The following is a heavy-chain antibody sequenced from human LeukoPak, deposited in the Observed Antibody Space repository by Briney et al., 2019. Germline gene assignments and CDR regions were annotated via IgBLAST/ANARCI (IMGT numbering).Heavy chain of an antibody. V-gene: IGHV3-11*01. CDR1: GFTFSDYY. D-gene: IGHD3-10*01. Sequence: GGSLRLSRAASGFTFSDYYMSWIRQAPGKGLEWVSYISSSGSTIYYADSVKGRFTISRDNAKNSLYLQMNSLRAEDTAVYYCARDFYGSGSYSYFQHWGQGTLVTVSS. CDR3: ARDFYGSGSYSYFQH. J-gene: IGHJ1*01. CDR2: ISSSGSTI.